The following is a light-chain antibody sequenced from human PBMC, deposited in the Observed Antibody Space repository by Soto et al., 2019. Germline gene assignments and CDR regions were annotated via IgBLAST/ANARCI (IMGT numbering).Light chain of an antibody. CDR1: RSDVGHYDY. CDR3: NSYTSDNPSFYV. Sequence: QSALTQPASVSGSPGQSITISCTGTRSDVGHYDYVSWYQHHPGKAPKLIIYDVSSRPSGISNRFSGSKSGNTASLVISGLQTEDVFYYYCNSYTSDNPSFYVFGTGTNVTV. J-gene: IGLJ1*01. CDR2: DVS. V-gene: IGLV2-14*03.